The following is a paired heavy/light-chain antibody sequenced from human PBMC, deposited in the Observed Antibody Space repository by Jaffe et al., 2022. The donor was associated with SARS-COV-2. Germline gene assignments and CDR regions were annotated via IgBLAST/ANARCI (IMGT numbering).Heavy chain of an antibody. J-gene: IGHJ3*01. V-gene: IGHV1-3*01. CDR3: ARSFCGDGSCHSYAFDL. CDR2: IYGGNGNT. CDR1: GYTFTSYA. D-gene: IGHD2-15*01. Sequence: QVHLVQSGAEVKKPGASVKLSCTASGYTFTSYAMQWVRRAPGQRLEWMGWIYGGNGNTKYSQRFQDRVTITRDTSASAAYMELSSLRSEDTAVYYCARSFCGDGSCHSYAFDLWGQGTMVTVSS.
Light chain of an antibody. CDR3: QQASSFPPT. CDR2: AAS. CDR1: QGIGTR. Sequence: DIQMTQSPSSVSASVGDRVTITCRASQGIGTRLAWYQQKPGKAPNLLIYAASSLQGGVPSRVSGSGSGTDFTLTISSLQPEDFATYYCQQASSFPPTFGQGTRLEIK. V-gene: IGKV1D-12*01. J-gene: IGKJ5*01.